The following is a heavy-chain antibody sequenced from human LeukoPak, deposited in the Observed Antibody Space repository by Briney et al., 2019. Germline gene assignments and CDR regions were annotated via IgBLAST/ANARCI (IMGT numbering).Heavy chain of an antibody. Sequence: SETLSLTCSVSGGSISSYYWSWIRQPPGKGLEWIGYIYYTGSTNYNPSLKSRVTISLDSSKNQFSLKLSSVTAADTAVYYCAERDCYKSFDYWGQGTLVTVSS. J-gene: IGHJ4*02. V-gene: IGHV4-59*01. CDR2: IYYTGST. D-gene: IGHD5-24*01. CDR1: GGSISSYY. CDR3: AERDCYKSFDY.